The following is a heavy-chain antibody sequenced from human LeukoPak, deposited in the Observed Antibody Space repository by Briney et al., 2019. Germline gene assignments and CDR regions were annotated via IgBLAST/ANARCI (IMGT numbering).Heavy chain of an antibody. Sequence: SETLSLTCTVSGGSISSYYWSWIRQPPGKGLEWIGCIYYSGSTNYNPSFKSRVTISVDASKNQFSLKLSSVTAADTAVYYCAREKSYSIPYRGSREGIFDHWGQGTLVTVSS. V-gene: IGHV4-59*01. CDR1: GGSISSYY. CDR3: AREKSYSIPYRGSREGIFDH. D-gene: IGHD3-16*01. J-gene: IGHJ4*02. CDR2: IYYSGST.